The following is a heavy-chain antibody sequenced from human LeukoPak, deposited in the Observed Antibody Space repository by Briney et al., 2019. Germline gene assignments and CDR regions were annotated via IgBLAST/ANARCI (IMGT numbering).Heavy chain of an antibody. J-gene: IGHJ4*02. CDR2: IVVGSGNT. Sequence: SVKVSCKASGFTFTSSAMQWVRQARGQRLEWIGWIVVGSGNTNYAQKFQERVTITRDMSTSTAYMELSSLRSEDTAVYYCAARYYYDSSGYFTPLWWGQGTLVTVSS. CDR1: GFTFTSSA. V-gene: IGHV1-58*02. CDR3: AARYYYDSSGYFTPLW. D-gene: IGHD3-22*01.